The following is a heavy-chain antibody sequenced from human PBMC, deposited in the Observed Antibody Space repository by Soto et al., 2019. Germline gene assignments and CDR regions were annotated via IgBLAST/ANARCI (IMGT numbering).Heavy chain of an antibody. Sequence: ASVKVSCKASGYTFTSYYMHWVRQAPGQGLEWMGIINPSGGSTSYAQKFQGRVTMTRDTSTSTVYMELSSLRSEDTAVYYCARDPSGGEIPIYCSSTSCPSKRNYYYYGMDVWGQGTTVTVSS. CDR1: GYTFTSYY. CDR3: ARDPSGGEIPIYCSSTSCPSKRNYYYYGMDV. D-gene: IGHD2-2*01. CDR2: INPSGGST. V-gene: IGHV1-46*01. J-gene: IGHJ6*02.